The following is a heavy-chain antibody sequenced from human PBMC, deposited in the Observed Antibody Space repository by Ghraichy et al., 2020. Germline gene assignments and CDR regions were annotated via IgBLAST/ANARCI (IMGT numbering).Heavy chain of an antibody. CDR1: GDSITSHF. D-gene: IGHD2-8*02. CDR3: ARDMRLVDNDYYNGMDV. J-gene: IGHJ6*02. CDR2: IFHTGSR. V-gene: IGHV4-59*11. Sequence: SETLSLTCTVSGDSITSHFWSWIRQPPGEGLEWIGFIFHTGSRKYNPSLKGRVTLSVDTSKNQFSLKLRSVTAPDTAVYYWARDMRLVDNDYYNGMDVWGQGTTVTVSS.